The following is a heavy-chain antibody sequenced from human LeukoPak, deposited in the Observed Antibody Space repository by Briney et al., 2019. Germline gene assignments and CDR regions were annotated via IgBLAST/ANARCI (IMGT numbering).Heavy chain of an antibody. CDR1: GFNFNAAW. V-gene: IGHV3-15*01. CDR3: ARPRGISWSDTHFDY. D-gene: IGHD6-13*01. J-gene: IGHJ4*02. Sequence: GGSLRLSCAASGFNFNAAWMSWVRQTPGKGLEWIGRLKSKGSGGTTDYAAPVKGRFAIPRDDSKNSLYLQMNSLKTEDTAVYYCARPRGISWSDTHFDYWGQGTLVTVSS. CDR2: LKSKGSGGTT.